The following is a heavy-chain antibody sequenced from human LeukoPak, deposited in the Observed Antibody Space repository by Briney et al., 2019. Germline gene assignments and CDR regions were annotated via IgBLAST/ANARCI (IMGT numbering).Heavy chain of an antibody. V-gene: IGHV3-9*01. CDR2: ISWNSGSI. D-gene: IGHD3-10*01. CDR3: ATEITNDAFDI. Sequence: GRSLRLSCAASGFTFDDYAIHWVRQAPGKGLEWVSGISWNSGSIGYADSVKGRFTISRDNAKNSLYLQMNSLRAEDTALYYCATEITNDAFDIWGQGTMVTVSS. CDR1: GFTFDDYA. J-gene: IGHJ3*02.